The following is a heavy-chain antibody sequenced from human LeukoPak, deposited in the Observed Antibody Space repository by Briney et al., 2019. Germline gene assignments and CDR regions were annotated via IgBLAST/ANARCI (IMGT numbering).Heavy chain of an antibody. D-gene: IGHD3-22*01. J-gene: IGHJ4*02. V-gene: IGHV4-34*01. Sequence: GSLRLSCAASGFTFTHYAMSWVRQAPGKGLEWIGEINHSGSTNYNPSLKSRVTISVDTSKNQFSLKLSSVTAADTAVYYCARGGPYYYDSSGYQRTFDYWGQGTLVTVSS. CDR1: GFTFTHYA. CDR2: INHSGST. CDR3: ARGGPYYYDSSGYQRTFDY.